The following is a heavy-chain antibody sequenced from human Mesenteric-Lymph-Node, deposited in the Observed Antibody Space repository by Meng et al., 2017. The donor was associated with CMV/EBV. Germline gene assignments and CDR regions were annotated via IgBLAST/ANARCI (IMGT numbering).Heavy chain of an antibody. CDR1: GFSFSSFG. CDR2: IRFDDSNK. Sequence: GESLKISCAASGFSFSSFGMHWVRQAPGKGLEGVAFIRFDDSNKYYKASVKGRFTISRDDSKNTVYLQMSSLRPDDTAVYYCAKDVEGRCSSTRCSNIESWGRGTLVTVSS. V-gene: IGHV3-30*02. D-gene: IGHD2-2*01. J-gene: IGHJ4*02. CDR3: AKDVEGRCSSTRCSNIES.